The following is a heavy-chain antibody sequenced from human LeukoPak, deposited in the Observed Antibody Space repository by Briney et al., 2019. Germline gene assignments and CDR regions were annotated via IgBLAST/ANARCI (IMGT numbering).Heavy chain of an antibody. CDR1: GFTLSSYW. V-gene: IGHV3-7*01. CDR2: IRQDGSEK. J-gene: IGHJ4*02. CDR3: ANTGIAVAGTEYRDY. Sequence: GESLTLSCAASGFTLSSYWMMWLRQAPGKGLEWVANIRQDGSEKNYVDSVKGRFTISRDNAKISLYLQMNSLRAEDTAVYYCANTGIAVAGTEYRDYWGQGTLVTVSS. D-gene: IGHD6-19*01.